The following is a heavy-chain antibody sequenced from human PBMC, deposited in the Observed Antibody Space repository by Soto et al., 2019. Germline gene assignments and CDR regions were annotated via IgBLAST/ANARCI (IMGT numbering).Heavy chain of an antibody. CDR2: INAGNGNT. D-gene: IGHD5-18*01. Sequence: ASVKVSCKASGYTFTSYAMHWVRQAPGQRLEWMGWINAGNGNTKYSQKFQGRVTITRDTSASTAYMELSSLRSEDTDVYYCARELRSYGHFDYWGQGTLVTVSS. CDR3: ARELRSYGHFDY. CDR1: GYTFTSYA. V-gene: IGHV1-3*01. J-gene: IGHJ4*02.